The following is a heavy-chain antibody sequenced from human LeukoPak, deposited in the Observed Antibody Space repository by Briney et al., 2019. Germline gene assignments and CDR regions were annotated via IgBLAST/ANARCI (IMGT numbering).Heavy chain of an antibody. Sequence: SETLSLTCTVSGGSISSHDWVWIRQPPGKRLEWIGFMYYSGSTKYNPSLKSRVTRSVDTSKNQFSLRLSSVTAADTAVYYCARVITDCYPSFCYYYMDVWGKGTTVTVSS. CDR2: MYYSGST. CDR3: ARVITDCYPSFCYYYMDV. V-gene: IGHV4-59*11. CDR1: GGSISSHD. D-gene: IGHD2-21*02. J-gene: IGHJ6*03.